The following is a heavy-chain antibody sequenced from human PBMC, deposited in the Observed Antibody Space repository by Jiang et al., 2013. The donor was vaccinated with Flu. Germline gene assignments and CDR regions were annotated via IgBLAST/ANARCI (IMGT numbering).Heavy chain of an antibody. D-gene: IGHD6-19*01. CDR3: ARGKTAVAGSGFGVYFDY. V-gene: IGHV7-4-1*02. Sequence: QSGSELKKPGASVKVSCKASGYTFTSYAMNWVRQAPGQGLEWMGWIDTDTGIPTYAQGFTGRFVFSLDTSVSTAYLQISSLKAEDTAVYYCARGKTAVAGSGFGVYFDYWGQGTLVTVSS. CDR2: IDTDTGIP. CDR1: GYTFTSYA. J-gene: IGHJ4*02.